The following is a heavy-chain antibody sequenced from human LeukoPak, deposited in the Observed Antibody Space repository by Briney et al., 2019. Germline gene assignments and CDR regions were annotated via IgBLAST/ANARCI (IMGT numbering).Heavy chain of an antibody. V-gene: IGHV3-7*01. CDR2: IKQDGSEK. CDR1: GFTFSSYW. CDR3: ARPPLGECLFTNWFDP. Sequence: GGSLRLSCAASGFTFSSYWMSWVRQAPGKGLEWVANIKQDGSEKYYVDSVKGRFTISRDNAKNSLYLQMNSLRAEDTAVYYCARPPLGECLFTNWFDPWGQGNLVTVSS. J-gene: IGHJ5*02. D-gene: IGHD3-16*01.